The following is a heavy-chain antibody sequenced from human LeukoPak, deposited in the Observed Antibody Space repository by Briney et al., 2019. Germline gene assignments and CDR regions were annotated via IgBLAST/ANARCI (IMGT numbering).Heavy chain of an antibody. V-gene: IGHV3-74*01. D-gene: IGHD2-15*01. CDR1: GFSFSTTW. CDR3: TKDAGYASDY. CDR2: IYSDSSRT. Sequence: PGGSLRLSCAASGFSFSTTWMHWVRQAPGKGLEWVALIYSDSSRTTYADSVKGRFTISRDNAKNTVYLQMSSFRVEDTAVYFCTKDAGYASDYWGQGILVPVSS. J-gene: IGHJ4*02.